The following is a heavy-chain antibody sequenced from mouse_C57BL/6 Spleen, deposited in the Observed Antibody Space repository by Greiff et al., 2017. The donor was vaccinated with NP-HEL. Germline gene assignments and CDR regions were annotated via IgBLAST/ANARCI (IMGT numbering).Heavy chain of an antibody. CDR3: ARGDYGSSYFDY. D-gene: IGHD1-1*01. Sequence: LVESGAELARPGASVKLSCKASGYTFTSYGISWVKQRTGQGLEWIGEIYPRSGNTYYNEKFKGKATLTADKSSSTAYMELRSLTSEDSAVYFCARGDYGSSYFDYWGQGTTLTVSS. CDR1: GYTFTSYG. V-gene: IGHV1-81*01. CDR2: IYPRSGNT. J-gene: IGHJ2*01.